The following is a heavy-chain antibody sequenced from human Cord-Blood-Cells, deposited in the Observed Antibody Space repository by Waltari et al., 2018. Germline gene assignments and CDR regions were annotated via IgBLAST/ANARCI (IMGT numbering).Heavy chain of an antibody. D-gene: IGHD3-9*01. CDR1: GGSITSSSYY. J-gene: IGHJ6*02. Sequence: QLQLQESGPGLVKPSETLSLTCTVSGGSITSSSYYWCWIRQPPGNGLEWIGSIYYSGSTYYNPSLKSRVTISVDTSKNQFSLKLSSVTAADTAVYYCARINYYDILTGYYYYYYYGMDVWGQGTTVTVSS. CDR3: ARINYYDILTGYYYYYYYGMDV. V-gene: IGHV4-39*01. CDR2: IYYSGST.